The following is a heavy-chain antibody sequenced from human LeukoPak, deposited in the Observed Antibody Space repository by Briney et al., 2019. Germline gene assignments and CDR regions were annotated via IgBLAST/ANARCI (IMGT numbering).Heavy chain of an antibody. D-gene: IGHD2-15*01. CDR3: AKDKATVAAKGPFDY. Sequence: GRSLRLSCAASEFIFSNYAMTWVRQAPGKGLEWVSSISGSGATTYYADSVKGRFTISRDNSKNTLFLQFNSLRAEDTAVYYCAKDKATVAAKGPFDYWGQGTLVTVSS. CDR2: ISGSGATT. J-gene: IGHJ4*02. CDR1: EFIFSNYA. V-gene: IGHV3-23*01.